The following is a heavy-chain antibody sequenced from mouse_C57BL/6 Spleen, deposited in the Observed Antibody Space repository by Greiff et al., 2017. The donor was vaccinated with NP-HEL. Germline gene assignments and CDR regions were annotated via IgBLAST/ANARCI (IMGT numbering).Heavy chain of an antibody. CDR2: ISDGGSYT. D-gene: IGHD1-1*01. J-gene: IGHJ4*01. Sequence: EVKLMESGGGLVKPGGSLKLSCAASGFTFSSYAMSWVRQTPEKRLEWVATISDGGSYTYYPDNVQGRFTISRDNAKNNLYLQMSHLKSEDTAMYYCARDRHYYGSSYDAMDYWGQGTSVTVSS. CDR3: ARDRHYYGSSYDAMDY. V-gene: IGHV5-4*01. CDR1: GFTFSSYA.